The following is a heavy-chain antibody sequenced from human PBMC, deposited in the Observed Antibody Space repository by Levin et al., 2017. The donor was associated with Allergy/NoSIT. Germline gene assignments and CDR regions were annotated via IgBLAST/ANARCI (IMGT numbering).Heavy chain of an antibody. CDR3: ATLVGSNTYDY. J-gene: IGHJ4*02. V-gene: IGHV3-74*01. Sequence: SCAASGFTFASYWMNWVRQVPGKRLVWVSHISPDGSDRAYADSVRGRFTISRDNARNTLYLQMNSLRAEDSAVYYCATLVGSNTYDYWDQGTLVTVSS. D-gene: IGHD6-13*01. CDR1: GFTFASYW. CDR2: ISPDGSDR.